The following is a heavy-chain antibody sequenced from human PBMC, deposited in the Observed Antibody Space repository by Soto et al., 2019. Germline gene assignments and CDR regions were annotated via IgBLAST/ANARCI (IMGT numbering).Heavy chain of an antibody. J-gene: IGHJ4*02. V-gene: IGHV3-30-3*01. Sequence: QVQLVESGGGVVQPGRSLRLSCAASGFTFSDYAMQWVRQAPGKGLEWVAGISYDGTNKYYADSMKGRFTISRDNSKNTLYLQMNSLRAEGTAVYFCARSLTIFGVVARFDKWGQGTPVTVSS. D-gene: IGHD3-3*01. CDR2: ISYDGTNK. CDR3: ARSLTIFGVVARFDK. CDR1: GFTFSDYA.